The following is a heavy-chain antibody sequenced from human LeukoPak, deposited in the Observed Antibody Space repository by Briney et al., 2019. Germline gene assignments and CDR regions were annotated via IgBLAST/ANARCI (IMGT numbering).Heavy chain of an antibody. V-gene: IGHV1-69*13. CDR2: IIPIFGTA. CDR1: GYTFTSYD. D-gene: IGHD6-6*01. J-gene: IGHJ4*02. CDR3: ATALAARLFDY. Sequence: SVKVSCKASGYTFTSYDINWVRQATGQGLEWMGGIIPIFGTANYAQKFQGRVTITADESTSTAYMELSSLRSEDTAVYYCATALAARLFDYWGQGTLVTVSS.